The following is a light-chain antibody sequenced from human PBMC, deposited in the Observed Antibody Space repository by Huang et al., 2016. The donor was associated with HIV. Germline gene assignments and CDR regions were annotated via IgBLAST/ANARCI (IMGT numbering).Light chain of an antibody. CDR2: WAS. V-gene: IGKV4-1*01. CDR3: QQYYSSPQT. Sequence: DIIMTQSPDSLAVSLGERATLNCRSSQSVYSSSTSKDYMAWFQQKPGPPPRLLLFWASTREAGVPDRFCGSGSGTHFTLTIANLEAEDAAIYYCQQYYSSPQTFGQGTRVEVK. J-gene: IGKJ1*01. CDR1: QSVYSSSTSKDY.